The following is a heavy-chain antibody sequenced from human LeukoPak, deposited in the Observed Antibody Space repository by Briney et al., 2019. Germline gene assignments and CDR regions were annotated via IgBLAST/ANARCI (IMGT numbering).Heavy chain of an antibody. Sequence: ASVKVSCTASGYTFTSYYMHWVRQAPGQGLEWMGIINPSGGSTSYAQKFQGRVTMTRDMSTSTVYMELSSLRSEDTAVYYCARGGNYYDSSGYYYNYWGQGTLVTVSS. D-gene: IGHD3-22*01. CDR1: GYTFTSYY. V-gene: IGHV1-46*01. J-gene: IGHJ4*02. CDR3: ARGGNYYDSSGYYYNY. CDR2: INPSGGST.